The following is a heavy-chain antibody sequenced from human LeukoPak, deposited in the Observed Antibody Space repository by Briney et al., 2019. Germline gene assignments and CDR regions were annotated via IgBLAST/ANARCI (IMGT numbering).Heavy chain of an antibody. CDR3: ARENGIAISSIVVVVAAFDY. J-gene: IGHJ4*02. CDR1: GFTFSSYS. D-gene: IGHD2-15*01. V-gene: IGHV3-48*04. CDR2: ISSSSSTI. Sequence: GRSLRLSCAASGFTFSSYSMNWVRQAPGKGLEWVSYISSSSSTIYYADSVKGRFTISRDNAKNSLYLQMNSLRAEDTAVYYCARENGIAISSIVVVVAAFDYWGQGTLVTVSS.